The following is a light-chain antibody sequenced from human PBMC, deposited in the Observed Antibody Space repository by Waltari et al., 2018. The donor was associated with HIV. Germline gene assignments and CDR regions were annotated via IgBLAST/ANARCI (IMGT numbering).Light chain of an antibody. CDR3: SSYTSSSTPYV. Sequence: QSALTQPASASGCPGQSLTLSCTGTSSDVGGCNIVLWYQQHPGKAPKLMIYDVSNRPSGVSNRFSGSKSGNTASLTISGLQAEDEADYYCSSYTSSSTPYVFGTGTKVTVL. CDR2: DVS. CDR1: SSDVGGCNI. V-gene: IGLV2-14*03. J-gene: IGLJ1*01.